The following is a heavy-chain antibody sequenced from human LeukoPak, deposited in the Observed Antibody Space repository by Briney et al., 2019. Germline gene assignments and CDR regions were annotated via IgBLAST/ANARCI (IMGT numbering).Heavy chain of an antibody. CDR3: ARDDCSSTSCYYYYYGMDV. D-gene: IGHD2-2*01. J-gene: IGHJ6*02. V-gene: IGHV1-46*01. CDR2: INPSGGST. CDR1: GYTFTSYG. Sequence: ASVTVSCTASGYTFTSYGISWVRQAPGQGLEWMGIINPSGGSTSYAQKFQGRVTMTRDASTSTVYMELSSLRSEDTAVYYCARDDCSSTSCYYYYYGMDVWGQGTTVTVSS.